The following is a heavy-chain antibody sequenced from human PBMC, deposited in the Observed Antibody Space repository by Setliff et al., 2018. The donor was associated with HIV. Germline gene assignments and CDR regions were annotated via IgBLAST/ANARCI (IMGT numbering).Heavy chain of an antibody. D-gene: IGHD3-10*01. J-gene: IGHJ6*03. CDR2: INPNSGGT. CDR3: ARKKKDYYGSGSYSGYYYYYHMDV. CDR1: QSLVTHYH. V-gene: IGHV1-2*02. Sequence: ASVKVSCKASQSLVTHYHLHWVRQAPGQGLEWMGWINPNSGGTNYAQKFQGRVNMTRDTSITTAYLQLSSLRSDDTAVFFCARKKKDYYGSGSYSGYYYYYHMDVWGQGTTVTVSS.